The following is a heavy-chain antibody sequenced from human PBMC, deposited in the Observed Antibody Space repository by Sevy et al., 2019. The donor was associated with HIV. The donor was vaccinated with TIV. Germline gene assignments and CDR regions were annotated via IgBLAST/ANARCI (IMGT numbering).Heavy chain of an antibody. Sequence: ASVKVSCKAAGYSFTNFDINWVRQATGQGLEWMGWMNPNNGNTHYAQKFQGRVTMTRSSSANTAYMELSSLTSEDTAIYCCARARLDYEFWSGSYFSRAPWGYKYYAMDVWGQGTTVTVSS. J-gene: IGHJ6*02. D-gene: IGHD3-3*01. CDR1: GYSFTNFD. CDR2: MNPNNGNT. CDR3: ARARLDYEFWSGSYFSRAPWGYKYYAMDV. V-gene: IGHV1-8*01.